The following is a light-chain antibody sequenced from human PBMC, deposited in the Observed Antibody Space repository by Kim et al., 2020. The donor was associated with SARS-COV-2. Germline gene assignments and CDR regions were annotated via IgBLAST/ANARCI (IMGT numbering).Light chain of an antibody. V-gene: IGKV1-39*01. J-gene: IGKJ2*03. CDR3: QQSYSTPYS. CDR2: AAS. Sequence: SASVGDRGTITGLASQSISSYLNWYQQKPGKAPKLLIYAASSLQSGVPSRFSGSGSGTDFTLTISSLQSEDFATYYCQQSYSTPYSFGQGTKLEI. CDR1: QSISSY.